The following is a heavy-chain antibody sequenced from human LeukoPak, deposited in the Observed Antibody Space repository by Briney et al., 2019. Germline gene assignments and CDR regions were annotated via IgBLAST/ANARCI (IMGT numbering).Heavy chain of an antibody. CDR1: GFTFSSYA. Sequence: GGSLRLSCAASGFTFSSYAMHWVRQAPGKGLEWVAVISYDGNNKYFPDVKGRFTISRDNSKNTLYLQMNSLRAEDTAVYFCTRDQGWQQFDSWGQGTLVTVSS. CDR2: ISYDGNNK. V-gene: IGHV3-30*04. D-gene: IGHD5-24*01. J-gene: IGHJ4*02. CDR3: TRDQGWQQFDS.